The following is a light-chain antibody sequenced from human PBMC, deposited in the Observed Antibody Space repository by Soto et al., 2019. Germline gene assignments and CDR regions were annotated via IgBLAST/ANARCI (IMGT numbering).Light chain of an antibody. CDR2: EGT. V-gene: IGLV2-23*01. J-gene: IGLJ1*01. Sequence: QSALTQPASVSGFLGQSITMSCTGSSSDVGTFNLVSWFQQHPGKAPKLLIFEGTKRPSGVSDRFSGSKSGNTASLTISGLQAEDEADYHCCSYAGTRTSWVFGTGTMLTVL. CDR1: SSDVGTFNL. CDR3: CSYAGTRTSWV.